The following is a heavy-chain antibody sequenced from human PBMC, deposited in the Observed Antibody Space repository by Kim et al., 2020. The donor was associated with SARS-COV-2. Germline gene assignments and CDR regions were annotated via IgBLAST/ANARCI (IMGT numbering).Heavy chain of an antibody. D-gene: IGHD2-15*01. J-gene: IGHJ4*02. V-gene: IGHV3-7*03. CDR1: GFTFSSSW. CDR3: VRTVFCSGGSCFQLGSDY. CDR2: IKCDGSEK. Sequence: GGSLRLSCAASGFTFSSSWMHWVCQAPEKGLEWMADIKCDGSEKYYVDSVKGRLTISRDNAKNSLYLQVNSLRAEDMTVYYCVRTVFCSGGSCFQLGSDYWGQGTLVTVSS.